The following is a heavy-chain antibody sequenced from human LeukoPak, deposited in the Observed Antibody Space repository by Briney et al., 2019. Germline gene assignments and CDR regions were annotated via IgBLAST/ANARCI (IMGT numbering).Heavy chain of an antibody. Sequence: PSETPSLTCTVSGGSISSYYWSWIRQPAGKGLEWIGRIYTSGSTNYNPSLKSRVTMSVDTSKNQFSLKLSSVTAADTAVYYCARTVPAANHYYYYYYMDVWGKGTTVTVSS. CDR1: GGSISSYY. J-gene: IGHJ6*03. D-gene: IGHD2-2*01. CDR3: ARTVPAANHYYYYYYMDV. CDR2: IYTSGST. V-gene: IGHV4-4*07.